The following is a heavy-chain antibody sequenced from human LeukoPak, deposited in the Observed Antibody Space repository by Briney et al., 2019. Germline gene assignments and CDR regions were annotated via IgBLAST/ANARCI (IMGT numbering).Heavy chain of an antibody. CDR3: ARADIVVVPAAPHFDY. Sequence: ASVKVSCKASGYTFPSYGISWVRQAPGQGLEWMGWISAYNGNTNYAQKLQGRVTMTTDTSTSTAYMELRSLRSDDTAVYYCARADIVVVPAAPHFDYWGQGTLVTVSS. D-gene: IGHD2-2*01. CDR1: GYTFPSYG. CDR2: ISAYNGNT. V-gene: IGHV1-18*01. J-gene: IGHJ4*02.